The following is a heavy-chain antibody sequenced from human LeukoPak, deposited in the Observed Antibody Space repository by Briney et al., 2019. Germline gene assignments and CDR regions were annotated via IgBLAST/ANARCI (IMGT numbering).Heavy chain of an antibody. V-gene: IGHV3-23*01. CDR3: ATSIKYDFLSGYYMFHGMDV. Sequence: PGGSLRLSCAASGCSFSSYAMSWVRQAPGEGLEWASAISGSGGSTYYAVSVKGRLTISRDNSKNTLYLQMNSLRAEDTAVYYCATSIKYDFLSGYYMFHGMDVWGQGTTVTVSS. CDR2: ISGSGGST. D-gene: IGHD3-3*01. J-gene: IGHJ6*02. CDR1: GCSFSSYA.